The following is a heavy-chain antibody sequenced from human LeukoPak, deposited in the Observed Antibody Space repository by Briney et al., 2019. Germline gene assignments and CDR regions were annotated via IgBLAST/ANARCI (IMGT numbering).Heavy chain of an antibody. Sequence: GGSLRLSCAASGLTFSNTWMTWVRRFPGKELEWVANINGDGSVKNHVDSVKGRFTISRDNARNSLYLQMNSLRAEDTAIYYCARDPAYGALDYWGPGTLVTVSS. J-gene: IGHJ4*02. V-gene: IGHV3-7*01. CDR2: INGDGSVK. CDR1: GLTFSNTW. CDR3: ARDPAYGALDY. D-gene: IGHD4-17*01.